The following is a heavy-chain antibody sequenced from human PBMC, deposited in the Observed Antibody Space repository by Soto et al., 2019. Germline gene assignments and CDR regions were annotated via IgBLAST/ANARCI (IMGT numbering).Heavy chain of an antibody. Sequence: EGSLRLSCAASGFTFSSYWMSWVRQAPGKGLEWVANIKQDGSEKYYVDSVKGRFTISRDNAKNSLYLQMNSLRAEDTAVYYFARDLIADLHSFDPWGQVTMVTVSS. CDR3: ARDLIADLHSFDP. CDR2: IKQDGSEK. CDR1: GFTFSSYW. D-gene: IGHD6-13*01. J-gene: IGHJ5*02. V-gene: IGHV3-7*01.